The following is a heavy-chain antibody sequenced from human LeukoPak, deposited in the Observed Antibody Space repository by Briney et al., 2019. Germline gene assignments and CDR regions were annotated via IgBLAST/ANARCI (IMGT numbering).Heavy chain of an antibody. J-gene: IGHJ4*02. V-gene: IGHV1-69*13. CDR3: ARFQMSENGRWYYFDY. D-gene: IGHD4-23*01. CDR2: IIPIFGTA. CDR1: GGTFSSYA. Sequence: SVKVSCKASGGTFSSYAISWVRQAPGQGLEWMGGIIPIFGTANYAQKFQGRVTITADESTSTAYMELSSLRSEDTAVYYCARFQMSENGRWYYFDYWGQGTLVTVSS.